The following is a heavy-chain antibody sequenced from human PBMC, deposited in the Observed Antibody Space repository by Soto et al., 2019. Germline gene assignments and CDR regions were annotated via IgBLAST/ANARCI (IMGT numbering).Heavy chain of an antibody. Sequence: EVHLVESGGDLVQPGGSLRLSCAASGFTVSNNYMTWVRQAPGKGLEWVSLIYVGGYTYYADSVKGRFTISRDNSKNTLSLPMNRLRAEDTAVYYCAVYAPRHWFDSWGQGTLVTVSS. CDR1: GFTVSNNY. CDR3: AVYAPRHWFDS. V-gene: IGHV3-66*01. J-gene: IGHJ5*01. CDR2: IYVGGYT. D-gene: IGHD6-6*01.